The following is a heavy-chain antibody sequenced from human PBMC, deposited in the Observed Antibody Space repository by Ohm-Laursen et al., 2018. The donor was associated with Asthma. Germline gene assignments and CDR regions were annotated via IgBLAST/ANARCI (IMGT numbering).Heavy chain of an antibody. CDR3: AVDGDYGAEYFQH. CDR2: INHSGST. D-gene: IGHD4-17*01. CDR1: GGSFSGYY. Sequence: SDTLSLTCAVYGGSFSGYYWSWIRQPPGKGLEWIGEINHSGSTNYNPSLKSRVTISVDTSKKQFSLKLSFVTAADTAVYYCAVDGDYGAEYFQHWGQGTLVTVSS. V-gene: IGHV4-34*01. J-gene: IGHJ1*01.